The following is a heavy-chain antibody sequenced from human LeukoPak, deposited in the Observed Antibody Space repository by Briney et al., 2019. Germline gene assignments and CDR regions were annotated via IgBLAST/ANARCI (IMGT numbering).Heavy chain of an antibody. J-gene: IGHJ3*02. CDR2: IKQDASDK. CDR3: ARELGGYYYDSSGRNDAFDI. V-gene: IGHV3-7*01. D-gene: IGHD3-22*01. Sequence: GGSLRLSCAASGFTFSSHWMSWVRQAPGKGLEWVAYIKQDASDKYYVDSMKGRFTISRDNSKNTLYLQMGSLRAEDMAVYYCARELGGYYYDSSGRNDAFDIWGQGTMVTVSS. CDR1: GFTFSSHW.